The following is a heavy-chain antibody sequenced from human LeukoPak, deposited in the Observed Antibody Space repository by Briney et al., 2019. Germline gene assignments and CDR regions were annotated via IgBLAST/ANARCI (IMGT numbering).Heavy chain of an antibody. V-gene: IGHV1-8*03. J-gene: IGHJ6*03. CDR3: ARGPYCRSLSCRYYMEL. Sequence: ASLRVSCKASGYTFTNYDINWVRQATGQGLEWMGWMNPDSVNTGYAQKFQGRVTITRNTSINTAYMELSSLQSEDTAVFYCARGPYCRSLSCRYYMELWGHGNTVTVSS. CDR2: MNPDSVNT. D-gene: IGHD2-2*01. CDR1: GYTFTNYD.